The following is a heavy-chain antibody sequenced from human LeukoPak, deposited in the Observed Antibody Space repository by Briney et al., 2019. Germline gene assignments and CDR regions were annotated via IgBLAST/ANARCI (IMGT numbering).Heavy chain of an antibody. Sequence: PSQTLSLTCTVSGGSISSGDYYWSWIRQPPGKGLEWIGYIYYSGSTYCNPSLKSRVTISVDTSKNQFSLKLSSVTAADTAVYYCARDRIVVVPAARGYHWFDPWGQGTLVTVSS. CDR1: GGSISSGDYY. D-gene: IGHD2-2*01. V-gene: IGHV4-30-4*08. J-gene: IGHJ5*02. CDR2: IYYSGST. CDR3: ARDRIVVVPAARGYHWFDP.